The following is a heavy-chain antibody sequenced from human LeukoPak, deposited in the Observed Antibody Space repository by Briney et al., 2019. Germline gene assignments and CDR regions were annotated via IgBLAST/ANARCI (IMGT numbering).Heavy chain of an antibody. J-gene: IGHJ4*02. Sequence: GGSLRLSCAASGFTFSSYAMSWVRQAPGKGLEWVSAISGNGGSTFDADSVKGRFTISRDNSKNTLYLQMNSLRAEDTAIYYCAKDVFELYDIYDHWGQGTLVTVSS. V-gene: IGHV3-23*01. CDR2: ISGNGGST. D-gene: IGHD3-9*01. CDR1: GFTFSSYA. CDR3: AKDVFELYDIYDH.